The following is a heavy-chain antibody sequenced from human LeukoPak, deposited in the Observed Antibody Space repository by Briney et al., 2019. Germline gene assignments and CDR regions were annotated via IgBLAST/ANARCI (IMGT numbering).Heavy chain of an antibody. J-gene: IGHJ6*02. D-gene: IGHD3-3*01. CDR3: ARDSTRYYDFWSDYYYYGMDV. CDR1: GGTFSSYA. V-gene: IGHV1-69*04. CDR2: IIPIFGIA. Sequence: SVEVSCKASGGTFSSYAISWVRQAPGQGLEWMGRIIPIFGIANYAQKFQGRVTITADKSTSTAYMELSSLRSEDTAVYYCARDSTRYYDFWSDYYYYGMDVWGQGTTVTVSS.